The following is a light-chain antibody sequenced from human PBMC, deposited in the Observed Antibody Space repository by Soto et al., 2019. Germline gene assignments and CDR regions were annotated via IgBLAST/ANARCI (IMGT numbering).Light chain of an antibody. Sequence: DIQMTQSPSSVSASVGDRVTITCRASQTISSWLAWYQQKPGKAPKLLIYKAPTLKSGVPSRFSGSGSGTEFTLTISSLQPGDFATYYCQHYNSYSEAFGQGTKVDIK. CDR1: QTISSW. CDR3: QHYNSYSEA. CDR2: KAP. V-gene: IGKV1-5*03. J-gene: IGKJ1*01.